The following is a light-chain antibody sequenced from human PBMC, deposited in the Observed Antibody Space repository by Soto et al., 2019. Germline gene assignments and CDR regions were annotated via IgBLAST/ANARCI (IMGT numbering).Light chain of an antibody. CDR3: GSFSHPSTLYV. CDR2: EVS. Sequence: QSVLTQPASLSGSPGQSITISCTGTSSDVGGSIYVSWYQQHPGTAPKLMISEVSNRPSGVSNRFSGSKSGNTASMTISGIQAEDEADYFCGSFSHPSTLYVFGTWTKVTVL. J-gene: IGLJ1*01. CDR1: SSDVGGSIY. V-gene: IGLV2-14*01.